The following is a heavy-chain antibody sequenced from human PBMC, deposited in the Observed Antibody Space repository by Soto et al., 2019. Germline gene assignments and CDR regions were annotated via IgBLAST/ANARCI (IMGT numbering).Heavy chain of an antibody. CDR1: GFTFSSYG. CDR3: ARDLDLYGDSCFDY. Sequence: QVHLVESGAGVVQPGRSLRLSCAASGFTFSSYGMHSVRQAPGKGLEWVALTWNDGTNKYYADSVKGRFTISRDNSKNTLYLQMNSLRVEDTAVYYCARDLDLYGDSCFDYWGQGTLVTVSS. J-gene: IGHJ4*02. CDR2: TWNDGTNK. V-gene: IGHV3-33*01. D-gene: IGHD4-17*01.